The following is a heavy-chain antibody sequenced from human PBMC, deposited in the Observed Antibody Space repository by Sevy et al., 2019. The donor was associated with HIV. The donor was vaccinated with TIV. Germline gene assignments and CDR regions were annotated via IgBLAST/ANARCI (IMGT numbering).Heavy chain of an antibody. J-gene: IGHJ4*02. Sequence: GGSLRLSCAASGFTFDDYAMHWVRQAPGKGLEWVSGISWNSGSIGYADSVKGRFTISRDNAKNSRYLQMNSLRAEDTAVYYCAKDINLMGAAVAGLFDYWGQGTLVTVSS. CDR1: GFTFDDYA. CDR2: ISWNSGSI. V-gene: IGHV3-9*01. D-gene: IGHD6-19*01. CDR3: AKDINLMGAAVAGLFDY.